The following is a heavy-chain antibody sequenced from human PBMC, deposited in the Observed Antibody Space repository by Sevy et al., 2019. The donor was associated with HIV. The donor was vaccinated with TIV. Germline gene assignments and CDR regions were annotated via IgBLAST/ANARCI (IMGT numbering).Heavy chain of an antibody. D-gene: IGHD3-16*02. V-gene: IGHV3-9*01. Sequence: GGSLRLSCAASGFTFDDYAMHWVRQAPGKGLEWVSGISWNSGSIGYADSVKGRFTISRDNAKNSLYLQMNSLRAEDTALYYCAKGPGVEVWGSYQWYFDLWGRGTLVTVSS. CDR2: ISWNSGSI. J-gene: IGHJ2*01. CDR1: GFTFDDYA. CDR3: AKGPGVEVWGSYQWYFDL.